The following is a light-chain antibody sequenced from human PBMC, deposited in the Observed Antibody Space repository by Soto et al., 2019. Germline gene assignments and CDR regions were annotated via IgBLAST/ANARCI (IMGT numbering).Light chain of an antibody. CDR1: SSDVGAYDY. Sequence: QSALTQPASVSGSPGQSITISCTGTSSDVGAYDYVSWYQHHPGKAPKLMIYDVSNRPSGVSNRFSGSKSGNTASLTISGLQAEDEADYYCRSYTSSTTYVFGTGTQLTVL. CDR3: RSYTSSTTYV. V-gene: IGLV2-14*03. J-gene: IGLJ1*01. CDR2: DVS.